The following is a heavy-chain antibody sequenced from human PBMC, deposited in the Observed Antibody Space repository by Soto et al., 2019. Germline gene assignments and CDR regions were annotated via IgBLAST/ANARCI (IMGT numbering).Heavy chain of an antibody. CDR3: ATSVAARLNYYYYMDV. J-gene: IGHJ6*03. V-gene: IGHV4-34*01. D-gene: IGHD6-6*01. CDR1: DGSFSGYY. CDR2: INHSGST. Sequence: SETLSLTCGVHDGSFSGYYWSWIRQPPGQGLEWIGEINHSGSTNYNPSLKSRVTISVDTSKNQFSLKLTSVTAADTAVYYCATSVAARLNYYYYMDVWGKGATVTVSS.